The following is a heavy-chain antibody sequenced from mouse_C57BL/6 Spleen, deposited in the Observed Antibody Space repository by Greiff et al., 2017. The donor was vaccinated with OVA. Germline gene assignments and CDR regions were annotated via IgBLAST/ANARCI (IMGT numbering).Heavy chain of an antibody. V-gene: IGHV1-69*01. CDR2: IDPSDSYT. CDR1: GYTFTSYW. CDR3: ARGGYAMDY. Sequence: QVQLQQPGAELVMPGASVKLSCKASGYTFTSYWMHWVKQRPGQGLEWIGEIDPSDSYTNYNQKFKGKSTLTVDKSSSTAYMQLSSLTSEDSAGYYCARGGYAMDYWGQGTSVTVSS. J-gene: IGHJ4*01.